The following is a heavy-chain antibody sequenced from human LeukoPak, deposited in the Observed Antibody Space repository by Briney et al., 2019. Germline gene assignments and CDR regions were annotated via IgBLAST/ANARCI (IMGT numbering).Heavy chain of an antibody. D-gene: IGHD3-10*01. J-gene: IGHJ6*02. CDR3: ARGRSYGSGSYYNYYYYYGMDV. Sequence: GGSLRLSCAASGFTFSSYEMNWVRQAPGKGLEWVPYISSSGSTIYYADSVKGRFTISRVNAKNSLYLQMNSLRAEDTAVYYCARGRSYGSGSYYNYYYYYGMDVWGQGTTVTVSS. CDR1: GFTFSSYE. CDR2: ISSSGSTI. V-gene: IGHV3-48*03.